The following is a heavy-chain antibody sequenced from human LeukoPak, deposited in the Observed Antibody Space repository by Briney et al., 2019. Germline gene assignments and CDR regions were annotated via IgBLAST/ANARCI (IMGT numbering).Heavy chain of an antibody. Sequence: PGGSLRLSCAASGFTFTDSAVSWVRHSPGEGLKWVSSISDTGGRTYYADSVKGRFTITRDNSRNTVSLQMNSLTAGDTARYYCAKGGQDLDVWRFDLWGQGILVIVSS. CDR2: ISDTGGRT. D-gene: IGHD3-3*01. CDR1: GFTFTDSA. CDR3: AKGGQDLDVWRFDL. V-gene: IGHV3-23*01. J-gene: IGHJ5*02.